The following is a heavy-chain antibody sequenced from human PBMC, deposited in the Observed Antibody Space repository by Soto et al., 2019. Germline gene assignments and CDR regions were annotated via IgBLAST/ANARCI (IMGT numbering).Heavy chain of an antibody. CDR2: IYWDDDK. D-gene: IGHD4-17*01. V-gene: IGHV2-5*02. J-gene: IGHJ4*02. CDR3: AHTVTRFYHFDY. Sequence: QITLKESGPTLVKPTQTLTLTCTFSGFSLSTRTVGVGWIRQPPGKALEWLALIYWDDDKRYSPSLRTRLTIXKXXSKNQVVLTMTHMDPVDTATYYCAHTVTRFYHFDYWGQGTLVTVSS. CDR1: GFSLSTRTVG.